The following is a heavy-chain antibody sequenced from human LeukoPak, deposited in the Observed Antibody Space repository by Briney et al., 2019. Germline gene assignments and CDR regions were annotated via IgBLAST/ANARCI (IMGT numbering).Heavy chain of an antibody. J-gene: IGHJ4*02. CDR1: GFTFSSYD. CDR3: AKTYSSSWYFDC. CDR2: IGTAGDT. Sequence: GGSLRLSCAASGFTFSSYDMHWVRQATGKGLEWVSAIGTAGDTYYPGSVKGRFTISRENAKNSLYLQMNSLRAGDTAVYYCAKTYSSSWYFDCWGQGTLVTVSS. D-gene: IGHD6-13*01. V-gene: IGHV3-13*01.